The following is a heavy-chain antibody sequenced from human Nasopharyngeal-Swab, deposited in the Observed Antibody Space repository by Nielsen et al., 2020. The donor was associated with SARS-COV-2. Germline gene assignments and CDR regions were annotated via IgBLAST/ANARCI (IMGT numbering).Heavy chain of an antibody. V-gene: IGHV3-15*01. D-gene: IGHD2-2*01. Sequence: VRQAPGKGLEWVGRIKSKTDGGTTDYAAPVKGRFTISRDDSKNTLYLQMNSLKTEDTAAYYCTTDLMYCSSTSCYSFDYWGQGTLVTVSS. J-gene: IGHJ4*02. CDR3: TTDLMYCSSTSCYSFDY. CDR2: IKSKTDGGTT.